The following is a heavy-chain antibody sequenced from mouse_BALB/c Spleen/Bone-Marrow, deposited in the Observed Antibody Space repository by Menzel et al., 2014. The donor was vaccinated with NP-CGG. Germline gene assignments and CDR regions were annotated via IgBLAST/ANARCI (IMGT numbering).Heavy chain of an antibody. D-gene: IGHD2-1*01. V-gene: IGHV1S81*02. CDR2: INPSNGRT. J-gene: IGHJ2*01. CDR1: GYTFTSYW. CDR3: ARCYYGNYFDY. Sequence: VQGVESGAELVKPGASVKLSCKASGYTFTSYWMHWVKQRPGQGLERIGEINPSNGRTNYNEKFKSKATLTVDKSSSTAYMQLSSLTSEDSAVYYCARCYYGNYFDYWGQGTTLTVSS.